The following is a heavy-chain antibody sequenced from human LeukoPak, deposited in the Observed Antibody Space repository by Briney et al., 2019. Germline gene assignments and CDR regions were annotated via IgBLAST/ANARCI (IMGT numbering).Heavy chain of an antibody. CDR2: IYHSGST. V-gene: IGHV4-30-2*01. J-gene: IGHJ4*02. D-gene: IGHD3-22*01. CDR3: ARALALPLIDKAAADNLDY. Sequence: SETLSLTCAVSGGSISSGGYSWSWIRQPPGKGLEWIGYIYHSGSTYYNPSLKSRVTIPVDRSKNQFSLKLSSVTAADTAVYYCARALALPLIDKAAADNLDYWGQGTLVTVSS. CDR1: GGSISSGGYS.